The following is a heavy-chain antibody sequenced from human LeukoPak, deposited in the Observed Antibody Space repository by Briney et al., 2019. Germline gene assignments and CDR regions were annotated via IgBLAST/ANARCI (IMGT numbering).Heavy chain of an antibody. J-gene: IGHJ6*02. V-gene: IGHV4-34*01. CDR1: GGSFSGYY. Sequence: KPSETLSLTCAVYGGSFSGYYWSWIRQPPGKGLEWIGEINHSGSTNYNPSLKSRVTISVDTSKNQFSLKLSSVTAADTAVYYCARGVDTAMVRSYYYYGMDVWAKGPRSPSP. D-gene: IGHD5-18*01. CDR3: ARGVDTAMVRSYYYYGMDV. CDR2: INHSGST.